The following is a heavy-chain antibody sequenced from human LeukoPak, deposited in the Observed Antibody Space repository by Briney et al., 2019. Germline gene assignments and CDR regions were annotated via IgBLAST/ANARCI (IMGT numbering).Heavy chain of an antibody. CDR1: GFTFSSYG. D-gene: IGHD2-2*01. V-gene: IGHV3-30*02. Sequence: GGSLRLSCAASGFTFSSYGMHWVRQAPGKGLEWVAFIRYDGSNKYYADSVKGRFTISRDNSKNTLYLQMNSLRAEDTAAYYCAKDEVVAGFGTNNWFDPWGQGTLVTVSS. CDR2: IRYDGSNK. J-gene: IGHJ5*02. CDR3: AKDEVVAGFGTNNWFDP.